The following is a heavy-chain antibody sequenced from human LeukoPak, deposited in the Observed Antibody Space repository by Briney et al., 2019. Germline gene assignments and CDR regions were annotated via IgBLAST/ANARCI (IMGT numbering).Heavy chain of an antibody. CDR1: GGSISSYY. V-gene: IGHV4-4*07. CDR3: ARHIWGYYDSSGYHHWYFDL. Sequence: SETLSLTCTVSGGSISSYYWSWIRQPAGNGLECIGRIYTSGSTNYNPSLKSRVTMSVDTSKNQFSLKLSSVTAADTAVYYCARHIWGYYDSSGYHHWYFDLWGRGTLVTVSS. CDR2: IYTSGST. D-gene: IGHD3-22*01. J-gene: IGHJ2*01.